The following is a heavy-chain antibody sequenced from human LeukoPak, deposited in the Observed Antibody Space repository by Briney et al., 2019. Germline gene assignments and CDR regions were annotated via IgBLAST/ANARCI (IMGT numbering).Heavy chain of an antibody. Sequence: PSETLSLTCTVSGGSTSSYYWSWIRQPPGKGLEWIGYIYYSGSTNYNPSLKSRVTISVDTTKNQFSLKLSSVTAADTAVYYYARGTVPTLWGQGTLVTV. D-gene: IGHD4-17*01. V-gene: IGHV4-59*08. CDR3: ARGTVPTL. CDR1: GGSTSSYY. CDR2: IYYSGST. J-gene: IGHJ4*01.